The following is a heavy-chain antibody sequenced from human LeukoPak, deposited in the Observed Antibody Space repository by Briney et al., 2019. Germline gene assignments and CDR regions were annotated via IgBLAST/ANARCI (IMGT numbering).Heavy chain of an antibody. V-gene: IGHV1-69*05. CDR3: ARSGYLDNWFDP. D-gene: IGHD1-1*01. CDR1: GGTFSSYA. Sequence: SVKVSCKASGGTFSSYAISWVRQAPGQGLEWMGGIIPIFGTANYAQKFQGRVTITTDESTSTAYMELSSLRSEDTAVYYCARSGYLDNWFDPWGQGTLVTVSS. CDR2: IIPIFGTA. J-gene: IGHJ5*02.